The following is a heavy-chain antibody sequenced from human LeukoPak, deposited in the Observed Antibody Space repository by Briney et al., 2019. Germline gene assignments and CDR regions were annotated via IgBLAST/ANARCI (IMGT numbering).Heavy chain of an antibody. J-gene: IGHJ4*02. Sequence: GGSLRLSCAASGFTFENYGMSWVRQAPGKGLEWVSGIKGNAASTGYADSVKGRFTISRDNAKKSLYLQMNSLRVEDTALYYCVRDLGYCSSPSCYADYWGQGTPVSVSS. V-gene: IGHV3-20*04. CDR1: GFTFENYG. CDR3: VRDLGYCSSPSCYADY. CDR2: IKGNAAST. D-gene: IGHD2-2*01.